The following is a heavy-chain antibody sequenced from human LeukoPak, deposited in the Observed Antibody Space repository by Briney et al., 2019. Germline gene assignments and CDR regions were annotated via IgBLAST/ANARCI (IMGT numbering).Heavy chain of an antibody. CDR3: ARDSAFGGP. V-gene: IGHV3-43*01. CDR1: GFTFDDYT. Sequence: PGGSLRLSCAASGFTFDDYTMHWVRQAPGKGLEWVSLISWDGGSTYYADSVKGRFTISRDNSKNSLYLQMNSLRADDTAVYYCARDSAFGGPWGQGTLVTVSS. D-gene: IGHD3-16*01. J-gene: IGHJ5*02. CDR2: ISWDGGST.